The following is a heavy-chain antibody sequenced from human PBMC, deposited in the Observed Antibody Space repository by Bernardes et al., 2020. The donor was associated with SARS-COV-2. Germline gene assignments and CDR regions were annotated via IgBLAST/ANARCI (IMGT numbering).Heavy chain of an antibody. V-gene: IGHV4-59*08. CDR1: GGSISSYY. CDR2: IYYSGST. D-gene: IGHD3-3*01. J-gene: IGHJ5*02. Sequence: SETLSLTCTVSGGSISSYYWSWIRQPPGKGLEWIGYIYYSGSTNYNPSLKSRVTISVDTSKNQFSLKLSSVTAADTAVYYCARHLWSGYYNWFDPWGQGTMVTVSS. CDR3: ARHLWSGYYNWFDP.